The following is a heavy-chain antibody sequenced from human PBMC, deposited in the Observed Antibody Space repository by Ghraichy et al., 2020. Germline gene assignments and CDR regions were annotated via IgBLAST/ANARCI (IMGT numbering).Heavy chain of an antibody. V-gene: IGHV3-48*02. Sequence: GGSLRLSCAASGFTFSNYSMNWVRQAPGKGLEWISYINFTGSTTYYADSVKGRFSISRDNAKNSLYLQMNSLRDEDAAVYYCVRANYDFWSASNYYYGMDVWGQGTTVTVSS. D-gene: IGHD3-3*01. CDR2: INFTGSTT. J-gene: IGHJ6*02. CDR3: VRANYDFWSASNYYYGMDV. CDR1: GFTFSNYS.